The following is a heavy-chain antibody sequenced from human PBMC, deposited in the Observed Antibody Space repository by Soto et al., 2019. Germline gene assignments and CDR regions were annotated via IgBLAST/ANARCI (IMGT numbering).Heavy chain of an antibody. V-gene: IGHV3-30*18. Sequence: GGSLRLSCAASGFTFSSYGMHWVRQAPGKGLEWVAVISYDGRNKYYGDSVKGRFTVSRDNSKNTLYLQMNSLRAEDTAVYYCAKNLSPNIVLMVYANPYDWFDSWGQGT. CDR2: ISYDGRNK. D-gene: IGHD2-8*01. J-gene: IGHJ5*01. CDR1: GFTFSSYG. CDR3: AKNLSPNIVLMVYANPYDWFDS.